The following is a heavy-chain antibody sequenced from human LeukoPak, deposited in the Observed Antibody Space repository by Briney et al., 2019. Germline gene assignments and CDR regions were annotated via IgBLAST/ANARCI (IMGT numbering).Heavy chain of an antibody. D-gene: IGHD4-23*01. CDR1: GFTFSSYS. Sequence: GGSLRLSCAASGFTFSSYSMNWVRQAPGKGLEWVSSISSSTGYIYYADSLKGRFTISRDNAKNSLYLQMNSLRVEDTAVYYCARDWGPKVVIPTSKAAAFDIWGQGTMVTVSS. V-gene: IGHV3-21*01. CDR3: ARDWGPKVVIPTSKAAAFDI. J-gene: IGHJ3*02. CDR2: ISSSTGYI.